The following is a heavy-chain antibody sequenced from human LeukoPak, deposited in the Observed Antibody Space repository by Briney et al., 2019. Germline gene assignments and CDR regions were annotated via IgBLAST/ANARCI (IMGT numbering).Heavy chain of an antibody. V-gene: IGHV4-59*01. CDR3: AREGRCSGGSCYRNWFDP. CDR2: IYYSGST. Sequence: PSETLSLTCAVYGGSFSGYYWSWIRQPPGKGLEWIGYIYYSGSTNYNPSLKSRVTISIDTSKNQFSLKLSSVTAADTAVYYCAREGRCSGGSCYRNWFDPWGQGTLVTVSS. CDR1: GGSFSGYY. J-gene: IGHJ5*02. D-gene: IGHD2-15*01.